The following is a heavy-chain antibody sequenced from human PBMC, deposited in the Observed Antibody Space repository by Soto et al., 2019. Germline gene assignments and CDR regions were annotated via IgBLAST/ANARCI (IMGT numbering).Heavy chain of an antibody. CDR2: INHSGST. V-gene: IGHV4-34*01. CDR1: GVSFRDYY. Sequence: SDTLSLTCAVYGVSFRDYYWSLVRPPPGKGLEWIGEINHSGSTNYNTSFKSRVTISVDTSKNQFSLKLSSVTAADTAVYYCAGFSGHTYGRVDPWGQGTLVTVSS. D-gene: IGHD5-18*01. CDR3: AGFSGHTYGRVDP. J-gene: IGHJ5*02.